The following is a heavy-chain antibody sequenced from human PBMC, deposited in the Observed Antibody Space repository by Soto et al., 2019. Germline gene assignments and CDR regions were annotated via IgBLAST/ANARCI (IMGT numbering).Heavy chain of an antibody. J-gene: IGHJ6*02. Sequence: PSETLSLTCTVSGGSISSYYWSWIRQPAGKGLEWIGRIYTSGSTNYNPSLKSRVTMSVDTSKNQFSLKLSSVTAADTAVYYCARDSWGSPLCYYYGMDVWGQGTTVTVSS. V-gene: IGHV4-4*07. CDR3: ARDSWGSPLCYYYGMDV. CDR2: IYTSGST. D-gene: IGHD7-27*01. CDR1: GGSISSYY.